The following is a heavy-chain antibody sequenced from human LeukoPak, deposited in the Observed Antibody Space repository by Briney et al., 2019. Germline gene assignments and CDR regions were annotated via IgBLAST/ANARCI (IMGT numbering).Heavy chain of an antibody. Sequence: GGSLRLSCAASGFAFSNYAMTWVRQAPGKGLEWVSGISATGANTYYADSVRGRFTLSRDNSNNALYLQMNSLRAEDTAVYYCARVLDDSVSEHVWGQGTTVTVSS. CDR3: ARVLDDSVSEHV. CDR2: ISATGANT. D-gene: IGHD2-15*01. J-gene: IGHJ6*02. CDR1: GFAFSNYA. V-gene: IGHV3-23*01.